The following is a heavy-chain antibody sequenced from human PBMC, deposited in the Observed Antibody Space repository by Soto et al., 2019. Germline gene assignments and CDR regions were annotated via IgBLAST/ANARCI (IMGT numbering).Heavy chain of an antibody. CDR3: AREIAAAGNYYYGMDV. Sequence: GGSLRLSCAASGFTFSSYDMHWVRQATGKGLEWVSAIGTAGDTYYPGSVKGRFTISRENAKNSLYLQMNSLRAEDTAVYYCAREIAAAGNYYYGMDVWGQGTTVTVSS. CDR2: IGTAGDT. CDR1: GFTFSSYD. V-gene: IGHV3-13*01. D-gene: IGHD6-13*01. J-gene: IGHJ6*02.